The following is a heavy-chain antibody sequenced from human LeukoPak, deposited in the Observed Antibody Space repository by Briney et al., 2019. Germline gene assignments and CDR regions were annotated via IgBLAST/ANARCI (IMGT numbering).Heavy chain of an antibody. D-gene: IGHD4-11*01. V-gene: IGHV5-51*01. J-gene: IGHJ4*02. CDR1: GYSFTSYW. CDR2: IYPGESDT. CDR3: ARTHSNYMIDY. Sequence: GAYLKISCKGSGYSFTSYWIGWVRQMPGKGLEWMGIIYPGESDTKYSPSFQGQVSISADKSISTAYLQWGSLKASDTAMYYCARTHSNYMIDYWGQGTLVTVSS.